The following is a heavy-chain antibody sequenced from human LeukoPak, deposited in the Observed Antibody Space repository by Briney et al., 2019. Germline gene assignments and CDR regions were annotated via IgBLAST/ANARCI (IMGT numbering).Heavy chain of an antibody. V-gene: IGHV3-33*01. CDR1: GFTFSSYG. Sequence: GRSLRLSCAASGFTFSSYGMHWVRQAPGKGLEWVAVIWYDGSNKYYADSVKGRFTISRDNSKNTLYLQMNSLRAEDTAVYYCARDTSGYSGYDSGFYYWGQGTLVTVSS. CDR2: IWYDGSNK. D-gene: IGHD5-12*01. J-gene: IGHJ4*02. CDR3: ARDTSGYSGYDSGFYY.